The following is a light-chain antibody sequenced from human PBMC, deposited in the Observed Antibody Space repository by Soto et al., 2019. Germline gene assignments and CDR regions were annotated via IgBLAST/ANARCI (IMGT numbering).Light chain of an antibody. CDR1: SSNIGSNY. CDR3: AAWDDSLSGVV. Sequence: QAVLTQPPSACGTPGQRVTISCSGSSSNIGSNYVYWYQQLPGTAPKLLIYRNNQRPSGVPDRFSGSKSGTSASLAISGLRSEDEADYYCAAWDDSLSGVVFGGGTKRTVL. CDR2: RNN. J-gene: IGLJ2*01. V-gene: IGLV1-47*01.